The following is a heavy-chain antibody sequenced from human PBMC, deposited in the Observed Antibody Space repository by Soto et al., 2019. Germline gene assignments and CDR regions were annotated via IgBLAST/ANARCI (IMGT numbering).Heavy chain of an antibody. D-gene: IGHD4-17*01. CDR3: AHASYGDYAGY. J-gene: IGHJ4*02. CDR1: GFSLSTSGVG. CDR2: IYWDDDK. Sequence: QITLKESGPPLVKPTQTLTLTCTFSGFSLSTSGVGVGWIRQPPRKALEWLALIYWDDDKRYSPSLKSRLTITKDTSKNQVVLTMTNMDPVDTATYYCAHASYGDYAGYWGQGTLVTVSS. V-gene: IGHV2-5*02.